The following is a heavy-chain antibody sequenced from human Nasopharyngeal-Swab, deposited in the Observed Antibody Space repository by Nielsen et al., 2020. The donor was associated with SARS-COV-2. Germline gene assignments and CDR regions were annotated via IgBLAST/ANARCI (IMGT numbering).Heavy chain of an antibody. D-gene: IGHD3-10*01. CDR3: ARDVGGATDF. CDR2: ISYDGSNK. V-gene: IGHV3-30-3*01. J-gene: IGHJ4*02. Sequence: GGSLRLSCAASGFTFSSYAMHWVRQAPGKGLEWVAVISYDGSNKYYADSVKGRFTISRDNARNTLYLQLNSLRGEDTALYFCARDVGGATDFRGQGTLVTVSS. CDR1: GFTFSSYA.